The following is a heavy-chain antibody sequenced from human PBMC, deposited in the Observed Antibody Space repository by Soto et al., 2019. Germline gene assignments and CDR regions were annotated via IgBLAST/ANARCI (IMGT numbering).Heavy chain of an antibody. J-gene: IGHJ6*02. CDR3: ARRLGGYAENYYYGMAV. V-gene: IGHV3-30-3*01. CDR2: ISYDGGNK. D-gene: IGHD2-2*01. CDR1: GFTFTSYA. Sequence: PGGSLRLSCAASGFTFTSYAIHWVRQAPGKGLEWVAVISYDGGNKYYADCVKGRFTLSRDTSKNTLYLQMNSLRAEDTAVYYCARRLGGYAENYYYGMAVWGQGTTGTVSS.